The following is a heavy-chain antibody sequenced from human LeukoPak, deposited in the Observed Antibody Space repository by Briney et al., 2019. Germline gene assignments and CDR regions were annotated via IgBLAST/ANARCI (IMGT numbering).Heavy chain of an antibody. CDR3: AKDGKPSDDSSSSGPSWDYYYYMDV. CDR1: GFTFSSYG. V-gene: IGHV3-30*02. CDR2: IRYDGSNK. J-gene: IGHJ6*03. Sequence: TGGSLRLSCAASGFTFSSYGMHWVRQAPGKGLEWVAFIRYDGSNKYYADSVKGRFTISRDNSKNTLYLQMNSLRAEDTAVYYCAKDGKPSDDSSSSGPSWDYYYYMDVWGKGTTVTVSS. D-gene: IGHD6-6*01.